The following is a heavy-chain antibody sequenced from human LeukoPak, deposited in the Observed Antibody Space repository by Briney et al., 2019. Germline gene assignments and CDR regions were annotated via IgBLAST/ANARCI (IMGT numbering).Heavy chain of an antibody. CDR2: IWYDGSNK. Sequence: PGGSLRLSCAASGFTFSSYGMHWVRQAPGKGLEWEAVIWYDGSNKYYADSVKGRFTISRDNSKNTLYLQMNSLRAEDTAVYYCARDWDYYGSSGYYDYWGQGTLVTVSS. J-gene: IGHJ4*02. D-gene: IGHD3-22*01. CDR1: GFTFSSYG. CDR3: ARDWDYYGSSGYYDY. V-gene: IGHV3-33*01.